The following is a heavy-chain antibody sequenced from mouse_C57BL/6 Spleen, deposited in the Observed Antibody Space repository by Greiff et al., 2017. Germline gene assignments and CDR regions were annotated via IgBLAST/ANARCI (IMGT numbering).Heavy chain of an antibody. D-gene: IGHD2-4*01. CDR3: ARDYDYHFDD. CDR2: IYPGSGST. Sequence: QVQLQQPGAELVKPGASVKMSCKASGYTFTSYWITWVKQRPGQGLEWIGDIYPGSGSTNYNEKFKSKATLTVDTASSTAYMQLSSLTSEDSAVYYCARDYDYHFDDWGQGTTLTVSS. J-gene: IGHJ2*01. CDR1: GYTFTSYW. V-gene: IGHV1-55*01.